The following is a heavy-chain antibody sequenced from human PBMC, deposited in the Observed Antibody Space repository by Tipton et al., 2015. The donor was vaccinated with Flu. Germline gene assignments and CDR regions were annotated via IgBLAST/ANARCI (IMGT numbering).Heavy chain of an antibody. CDR3: ARRSVAGPYNWFDP. Sequence: GLVKPSETLSLTCTVSSGSIRSTNYFCAWIRQPPGKRLELIGRIDTSGSTNYNPSLKSRVTMSRDTSKNQFSLKLSSVTAADTAVYYCARRSVAGPYNWFDPWGQGTLVTVSS. CDR1: SGSIRSTNYF. D-gene: IGHD6-19*01. J-gene: IGHJ5*02. V-gene: IGHV4-39*07. CDR2: IDTSGST.